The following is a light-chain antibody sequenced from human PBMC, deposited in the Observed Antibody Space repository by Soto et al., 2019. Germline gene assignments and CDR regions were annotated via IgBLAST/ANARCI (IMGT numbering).Light chain of an antibody. Sequence: EIVLTQSPGTLSLSPGERATLSCRASQSVSSGYLAWYQQKPGQAPRLLIYGASSRATGIPDRFSGSGSGTDFTLTISRLEPEDFAVYYCHLYDSSPLTFGGGTKVEIK. CDR2: GAS. CDR3: HLYDSSPLT. V-gene: IGKV3-20*01. J-gene: IGKJ4*01. CDR1: QSVSSGY.